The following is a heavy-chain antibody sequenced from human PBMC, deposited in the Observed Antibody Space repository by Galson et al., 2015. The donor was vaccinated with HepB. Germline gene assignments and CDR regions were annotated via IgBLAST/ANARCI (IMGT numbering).Heavy chain of an antibody. D-gene: IGHD3-22*01. CDR1: GFTVSSNY. V-gene: IGHV3-53*05. CDR3: ARDRPSWYYDSSGYYGGAQH. Sequence: SLRLSCAASGFTVSSNYMSWVRQAPGKGLEWVSVIYSGGSTYYADSVKGRFTISRDNSKNTLYLQMNSLRAEDTAVYYCARDRPSWYYDSSGYYGGAQHWGQGTLVTVSS. J-gene: IGHJ1*01. CDR2: IYSGGST.